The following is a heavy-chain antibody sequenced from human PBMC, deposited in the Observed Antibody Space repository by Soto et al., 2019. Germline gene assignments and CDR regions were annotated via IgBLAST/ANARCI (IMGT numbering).Heavy chain of an antibody. CDR2: INAGNGNT. Sequence: ASVKVSCKASGYTFTTYTMHWVRQAPGQRLEWMGWINAGNGNTKYSQKFQGRVTITRDTSASTAYMELSSLRSEDTAVYYCAREGPLYDSGSYFFRIFDYWGQGTLVTVSS. CDR3: AREGPLYDSGSYFFRIFDY. J-gene: IGHJ4*02. D-gene: IGHD3-10*01. V-gene: IGHV1-3*01. CDR1: GYTFTTYT.